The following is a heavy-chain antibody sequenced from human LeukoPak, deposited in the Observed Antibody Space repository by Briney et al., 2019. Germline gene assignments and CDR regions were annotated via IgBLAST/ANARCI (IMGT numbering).Heavy chain of an antibody. Sequence: GASVKVSCKASGYTFTSYDINWVRQATGQGLERMGWMNPNSGNTGYAQKFQGRVTMTRNTSTSTAYMELSSLRSEDTAVYYCSSFSVVVVAATNDAFDIWGQGTMVTVSS. CDR3: SSFSVVVVAATNDAFDI. CDR1: GYTFTSYD. CDR2: MNPNSGNT. J-gene: IGHJ3*02. D-gene: IGHD2-15*01. V-gene: IGHV1-8*01.